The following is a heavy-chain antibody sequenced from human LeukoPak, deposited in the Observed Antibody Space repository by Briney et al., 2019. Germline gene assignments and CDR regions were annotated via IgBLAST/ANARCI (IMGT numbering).Heavy chain of an antibody. V-gene: IGHV4-4*07. CDR3: ARDTRGVDTAMVLTYYYYMDV. D-gene: IGHD5-18*01. Sequence: SETLSLTCTVSGGSISSYYWSWIRQPPGKGLEWIGRIYTSGSTNYNPSLKSRVTMSVDTSKNQFSLKLSSVTAADTAVYYCARDTRGVDTAMVLTYYYYMDVWGKGTTVTVSS. J-gene: IGHJ6*03. CDR1: GGSISSYY. CDR2: IYTSGST.